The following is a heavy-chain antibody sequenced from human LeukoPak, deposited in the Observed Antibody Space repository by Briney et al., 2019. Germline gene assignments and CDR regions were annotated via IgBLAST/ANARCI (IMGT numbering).Heavy chain of an antibody. Sequence: SETLPLTCTVSGGSISDTSYYWGWIRQPPGKGLKGIGAFYYAGSTYFDPSLKSRVTISVDTSKNQFSLKSSSVTATDTAVYFWARQYYDILTGYPYYFDYWGQGTLVTASS. V-gene: IGHV4-39*01. CDR3: ARQYYDILTGYPYYFDY. D-gene: IGHD3-9*01. CDR2: FYYAGST. J-gene: IGHJ4*02. CDR1: GGSISDTSYY.